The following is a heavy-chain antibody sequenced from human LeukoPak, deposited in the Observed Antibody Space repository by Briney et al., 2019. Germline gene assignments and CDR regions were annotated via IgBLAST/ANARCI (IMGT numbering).Heavy chain of an antibody. Sequence: GGSLRLSCAASRFTFTDYGMHWVRQPPGKGLEWVALIWYDGSGKYYADSVKGRFTISRDNSKNTLYLQMNSLRAEDTAMYYCARESGLLGDYWGQGTLVTVFS. V-gene: IGHV3-30*02. CDR3: ARESGLLGDY. J-gene: IGHJ4*02. CDR2: IWYDGSGK. CDR1: RFTFTDYG. D-gene: IGHD3-22*01.